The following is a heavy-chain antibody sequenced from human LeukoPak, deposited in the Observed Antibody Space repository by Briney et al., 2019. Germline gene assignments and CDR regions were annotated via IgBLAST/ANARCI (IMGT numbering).Heavy chain of an antibody. V-gene: IGHV3-23*01. CDR1: GFTFSSYA. CDR3: AKDSSGDYDFWSGYSPFDY. J-gene: IGHJ4*02. Sequence: GGSPRLSCAASGFTFSSYAMSWVRQAPGKGLEWVSAISGSGGSTYYADSVKGRFTISRDNSKNTLYLQMNSLRAEDTAVYYCAKDSSGDYDFWSGYSPFDYWGQGTLVTVSS. D-gene: IGHD3-3*01. CDR2: ISGSGGST.